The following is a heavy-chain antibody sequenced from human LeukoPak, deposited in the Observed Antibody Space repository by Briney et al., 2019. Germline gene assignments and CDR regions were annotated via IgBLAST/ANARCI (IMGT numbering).Heavy chain of an antibody. V-gene: IGHV4-4*02. CDR2: VHLNGAT. J-gene: IGHJ4*02. CDR1: GGSIITTNW. CDR3: ARESGAFSPFGF. D-gene: IGHD1-26*01. Sequence: SETLSLTCAVSGGSIITTNWWSWARQPPGKGLEWIGEVHLNGATNYNPSLESRVSMSIDKSKNQLSLKLRSVSAADTAIYYCARESGAFSPFGFWGQGTLVTVSS.